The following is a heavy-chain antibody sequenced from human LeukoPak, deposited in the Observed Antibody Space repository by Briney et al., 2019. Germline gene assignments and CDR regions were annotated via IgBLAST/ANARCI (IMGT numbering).Heavy chain of an antibody. CDR1: GGSISSYY. CDR2: IYYSGST. J-gene: IGHJ4*02. D-gene: IGHD6-19*01. V-gene: IGHV4-59*12. CDR3: ARRSPYSTGWSSYFDY. Sequence: PSETLSLTCTVSGGSISSYYWSWIRQPPGKGLEWIGYIYYSGSTNYNPSLKSRVTISVGTSKNQFSLKLSSVTAADSAVYYCARRSPYSTGWSSYFDYWGQGALVTVSS.